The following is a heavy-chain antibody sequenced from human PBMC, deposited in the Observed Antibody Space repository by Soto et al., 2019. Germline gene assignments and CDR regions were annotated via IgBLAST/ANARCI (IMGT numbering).Heavy chain of an antibody. CDR2: IVPKYGTA. CDR3: ARDMLSSLVVETPHLFES. V-gene: IGHV1-69*12. CDR1: GGIFSDYA. J-gene: IGHJ5*01. Sequence: QVQLVQSGGEVRKPGTSVKVSCRASGGIFSDYAISWVRQAPGQGLEWVGGIVPKYGTAKYARKFEDRVTLTADELSSPVYMEMNGLRSEDTALYYCARDMLSSLVVETPHLFESWGQGTRLTVSS. D-gene: IGHD2-21*01.